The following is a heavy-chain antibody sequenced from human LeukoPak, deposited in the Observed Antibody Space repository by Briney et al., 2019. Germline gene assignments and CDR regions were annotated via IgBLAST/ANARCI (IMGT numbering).Heavy chain of an antibody. CDR2: INPNSGGT. CDR1: GYTFTGYY. D-gene: IGHD3-10*01. J-gene: IGHJ6*02. V-gene: IGHV1-2*02. CDR3: ARENAHVRSGSYYSYGMDV. Sequence: GASVKVSCKASGYTFTGYYMHWVRQAPGQGLEWMGWINPNSGGTNYAQKFQGRVTMTRDTSISTAYMELSRLRSDDTAVYYCARENAHVRSGSYYSYGMDVWGQGTTVTVSS.